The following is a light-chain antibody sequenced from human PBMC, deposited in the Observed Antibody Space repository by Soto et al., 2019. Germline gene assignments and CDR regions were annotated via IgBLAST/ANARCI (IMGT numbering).Light chain of an antibody. J-gene: IGLJ1*01. CDR2: EVT. CDR3: SSFAGTNSFV. V-gene: IGLV2-8*01. Sequence: QSVLTQPASVTGSPGQSITISCSGLSNDAGGYYLVSWYQQRPGKAPKLIIYEVTRRPSGVPDRIFASKSDTTASLTVSGLQAEDEADYYCSSFAGTNSFVFGTGTKLTV. CDR1: SNDAGGYYL.